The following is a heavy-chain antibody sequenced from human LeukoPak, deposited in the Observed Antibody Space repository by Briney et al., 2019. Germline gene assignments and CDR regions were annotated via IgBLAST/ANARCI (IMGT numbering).Heavy chain of an antibody. V-gene: IGHV3-7*03. D-gene: IGHD5-18*01. CDR2: IKQDGSEK. Sequence: GGSLRLSCAASGFTFSSYWMSWVRQAPGKGLEWVANIKQDGSEKYYVDSVKGRFTISRDNAKNSLYLQMNSLRAEDTAVYYCAKAASYGPSYYFDYWGQGTLVTVSS. CDR1: GFTFSSYW. J-gene: IGHJ4*02. CDR3: AKAASYGPSYYFDY.